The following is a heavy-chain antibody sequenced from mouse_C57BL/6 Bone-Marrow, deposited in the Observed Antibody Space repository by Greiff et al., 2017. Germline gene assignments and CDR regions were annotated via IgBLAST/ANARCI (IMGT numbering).Heavy chain of an antibody. Sequence: VQLVESGPGLVQPSQSLSITCTVSGFSLTRYGVHWVRQSPGKGLEWLGVIWSGGSTDYNAAFISRLSISKDNSKSQVFFKMNSLQADDTAIYYCARPFFNWDTGAMDYWGQGTSVTVSS. D-gene: IGHD4-1*01. CDR2: IWSGGST. CDR3: ARPFFNWDTGAMDY. V-gene: IGHV2-2*01. CDR1: GFSLTRYG. J-gene: IGHJ4*01.